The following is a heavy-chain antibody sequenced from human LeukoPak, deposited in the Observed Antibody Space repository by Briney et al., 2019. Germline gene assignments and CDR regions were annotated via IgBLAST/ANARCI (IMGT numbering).Heavy chain of an antibody. V-gene: IGHV1-2*02. CDR3: ARGGDCDY. CDR2: INPNSGGT. D-gene: IGHD1-26*01. Sequence: ASVKVSCKASGYTFTGYYIHWVRQAPGQGLEWMGWINPNSGGTNYAQKFQGRVTVTRDTSISSAYMELIRLTSDDTAVYYCARGGDCDYWGQGTLVTVSS. CDR1: GYTFTGYY. J-gene: IGHJ4*02.